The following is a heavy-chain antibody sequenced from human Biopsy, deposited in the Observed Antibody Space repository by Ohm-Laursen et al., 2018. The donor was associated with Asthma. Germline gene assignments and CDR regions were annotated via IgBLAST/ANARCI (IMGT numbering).Heavy chain of an antibody. CDR3: AKGEWELLEANFDY. D-gene: IGHD1-26*01. V-gene: IGHV3-9*01. J-gene: IGHJ4*02. CDR2: ISWNRGSI. Sequence: SLRLSCTASGFTLDDYAMYWVRQAPGKGLEWVAGISWNRGSIGYADSVKGRFTISRDNAKNSLYLQMNSLRAEDTALYYCAKGEWELLEANFDYWGQGTLVTVSS. CDR1: GFTLDDYA.